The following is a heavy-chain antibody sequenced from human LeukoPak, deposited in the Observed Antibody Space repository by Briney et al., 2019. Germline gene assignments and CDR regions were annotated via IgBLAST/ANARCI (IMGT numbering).Heavy chain of an antibody. J-gene: IGHJ4*02. CDR2: IRYDGSNK. D-gene: IGHD3-3*01. Sequence: GGSLRLSCAASGFTFSNYGMHWVRQAPGKGLEWVAFIRYDGSNKYYADSVKGRFTISRDNSKNILYLQMNSLRAEDTAVYYCAKDRRSSIFGVVIIPEYWGQGTLVTVSS. CDR1: GFTFSNYG. CDR3: AKDRRSSIFGVVIIPEY. V-gene: IGHV3-30*02.